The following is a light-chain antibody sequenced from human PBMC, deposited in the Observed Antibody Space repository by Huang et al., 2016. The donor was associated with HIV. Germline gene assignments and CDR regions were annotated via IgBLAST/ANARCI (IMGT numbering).Light chain of an antibody. CDR1: QSVSSY. J-gene: IGKJ1*01. CDR3: QQYGSSSWT. CDR2: GAS. V-gene: IGKV3-20*01. Sequence: EIVLTQSPGTVSLSPGERATLSCRASQSVSSYLAWYQQKSGQAPRLVIFGASKRDTGIPDRFSGSGSGTDFTLTISRLDPDDFAVYYCQQYGSSSWTFGQGTRVEIE.